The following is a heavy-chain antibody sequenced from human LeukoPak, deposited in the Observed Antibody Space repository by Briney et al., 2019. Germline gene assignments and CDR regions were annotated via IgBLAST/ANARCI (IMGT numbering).Heavy chain of an antibody. V-gene: IGHV3-74*01. J-gene: IGHJ4*02. CDR1: GFTFSSYW. Sequence: PGGSLRLSCAASGFTFSSYWMHWVRQSPGKGLVWVSRINSDGSTTNYADSVKGRFTISRDNANNTLYLQMNSLRAEDTAVYYCAREVASAGRSYDYWGQGTLVTVSS. CDR3: AREVASAGRSYDY. D-gene: IGHD6-13*01. CDR2: INSDGSTT.